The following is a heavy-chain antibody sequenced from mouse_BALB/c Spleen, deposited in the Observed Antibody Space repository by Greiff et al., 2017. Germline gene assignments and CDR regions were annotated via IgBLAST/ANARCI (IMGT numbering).Heavy chain of an antibody. V-gene: IGHV1-15*01. J-gene: IGHJ3*01. D-gene: IGHD3-3*01. CDR3: TRLRDRAWFAY. Sequence: QVQLQQSGAELVRPGASVKLSCKASGYTFTDYEMHWVQQTPVHGLEWIGSIHPGSGGTAYNQKFKGMATLTEDKSSSTAYMELSSLTSEDSAVYYCTRLRDRAWFAYWGQGTLVTVSA. CDR2: IHPGSGGT. CDR1: GYTFTDYE.